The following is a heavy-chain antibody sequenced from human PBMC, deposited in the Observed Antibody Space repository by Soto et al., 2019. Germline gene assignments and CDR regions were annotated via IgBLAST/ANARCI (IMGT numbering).Heavy chain of an antibody. CDR2: INPSGGST. D-gene: IGHD3-22*01. Sequence: ASVKLSCKACGYTFTSYYMHWVRQAPRQGLEWMGIINPSGGSTSYAQKFQGRVTMTRDTSTSTVYMELSSVTAADTAVYYCARVRYYDSSGYYSAYYYGMDVWGQGTTVTVSS. CDR1: GYTFTSYY. J-gene: IGHJ6*02. V-gene: IGHV1-46*01. CDR3: ARVRYYDSSGYYSAYYYGMDV.